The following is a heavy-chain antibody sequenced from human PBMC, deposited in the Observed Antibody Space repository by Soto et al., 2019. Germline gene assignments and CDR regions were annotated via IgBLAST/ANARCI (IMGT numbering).Heavy chain of an antibody. Sequence: EVQLVESGGGLVQPGGSLRLSCAASGFTFSSYSMNWVRQAPGKGLEWVSYISSSSSNIYYADSVKGRFTISRDNAKNSLYLQMNSLRDEDTAVYYCARGIYCSSTSCPSPAPDVWGQGTTVTVSS. V-gene: IGHV3-48*02. CDR3: ARGIYCSSTSCPSPAPDV. D-gene: IGHD2-2*01. J-gene: IGHJ6*02. CDR1: GFTFSSYS. CDR2: ISSSSSNI.